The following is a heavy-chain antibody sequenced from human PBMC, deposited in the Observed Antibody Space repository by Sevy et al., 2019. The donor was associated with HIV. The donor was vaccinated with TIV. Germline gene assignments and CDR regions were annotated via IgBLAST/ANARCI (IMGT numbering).Heavy chain of an antibody. V-gene: IGHV3-33*03. CDR1: GFSFRTYG. Sequence: GGSLSLSCAASGFSFRTYGIHWVRQAPGKGLEWVAFIWYDGSNQLYADSVKGRFTISRDNSKDMVSLQMNSLRVEDTALYFCARLDFDVWGHGTMVTVS. J-gene: IGHJ3*01. CDR3: ARLDFDV. CDR2: IWYDGSNQ.